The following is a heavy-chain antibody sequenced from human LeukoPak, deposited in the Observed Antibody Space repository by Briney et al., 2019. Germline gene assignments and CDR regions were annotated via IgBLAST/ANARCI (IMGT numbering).Heavy chain of an antibody. Sequence: GGSLRLSCAASGFTFSSYDMYWVRQAPGKGLDWVAFVRYDGSQKYYADSVKGRFTLSRDNSKNTLYLQMNSLRAEDTAVYYCARDLFAYYYDNSGYYIFDYWGQGTLVTVSS. V-gene: IGHV3-30*02. J-gene: IGHJ4*02. CDR3: ARDLFAYYYDNSGYYIFDY. CDR1: GFTFSSYD. CDR2: VRYDGSQK. D-gene: IGHD3-22*01.